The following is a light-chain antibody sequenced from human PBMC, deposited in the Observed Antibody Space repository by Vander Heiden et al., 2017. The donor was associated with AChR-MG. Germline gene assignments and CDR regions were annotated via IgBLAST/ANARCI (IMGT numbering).Light chain of an antibody. Sequence: QSVLTQPPSASGTPGQRVTISCSGSSSNIGSNYVYWYQQLPGTAPKLLMSRNDQRPSGVPDRCSGSKSDTSASLAMSGLRSEDEADYYCAAWDDSRSGQVFGGGTKLTVL. CDR3: AAWDDSRSGQV. J-gene: IGLJ3*02. V-gene: IGLV1-47*01. CDR2: RND. CDR1: SSNIGSNY.